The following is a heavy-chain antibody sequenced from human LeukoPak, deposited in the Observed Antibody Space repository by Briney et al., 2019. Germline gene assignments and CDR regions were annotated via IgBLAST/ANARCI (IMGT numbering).Heavy chain of an antibody. Sequence: ASVKVSCKASGYTFTSYYMHWVRQAPGQGLEWMGIINPSGGSTSYAQKFQGRVTMTRDTSTSTVYMELSSLRSEDTAVYYCARVGGLGLSSGGWFDPWGQGTLVAVSS. CDR2: INPSGGST. D-gene: IGHD3-3*01. J-gene: IGHJ5*02. V-gene: IGHV1-46*01. CDR1: GYTFTSYY. CDR3: ARVGGLGLSSGGWFDP.